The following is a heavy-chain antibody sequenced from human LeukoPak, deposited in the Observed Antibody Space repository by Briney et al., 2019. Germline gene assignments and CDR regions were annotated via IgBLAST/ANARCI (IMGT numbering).Heavy chain of an antibody. V-gene: IGHV3-30*02. CDR1: GFTFSSYG. Sequence: GGSLRLSCAASGFTFSSYGMHWVRQAPGKGLEWVAFIRYDGSNKYYADSVKGRFTISRDNAKNSLYLQMNSLRAEDTAVYYCARADYDILTGYCYWGQGTLVTVSS. J-gene: IGHJ4*02. CDR3: ARADYDILTGYCY. D-gene: IGHD3-9*01. CDR2: IRYDGSNK.